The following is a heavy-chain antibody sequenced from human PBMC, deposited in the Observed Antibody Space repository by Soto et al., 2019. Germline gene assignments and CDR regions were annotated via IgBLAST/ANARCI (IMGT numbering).Heavy chain of an antibody. CDR1: GFTFDNYA. V-gene: IGHV3-9*01. Sequence: GGSLRLSCAASGFTFDNYAMHWVRQAPGKGLEWVSGISWNSGNIGYADSVKGRFTIARDNAKTSLYLEMNSLGAEDTALYYCAKSLKIFGLATTRSGPLDSWGQGALGTVSS. D-gene: IGHD3-3*01. CDR2: ISWNSGNI. CDR3: AKSLKIFGLATTRSGPLDS. J-gene: IGHJ4*02.